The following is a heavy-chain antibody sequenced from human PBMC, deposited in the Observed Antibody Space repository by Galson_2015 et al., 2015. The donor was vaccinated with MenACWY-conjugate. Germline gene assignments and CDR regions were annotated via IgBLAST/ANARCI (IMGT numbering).Heavy chain of an antibody. J-gene: IGHJ4*02. V-gene: IGHV3-74*01. CDR2: ISADGSDT. Sequence: SLRLSCAASGFTFSGHWMHWVRHAPGKGPVWVSRISADGSDTYYADSVKGRFTVSRDNAKNTLYLQMNSLRPEDTAVCYCARVRYYDSSGYYLDYWGQGTLVTVSS. CDR1: GFTFSGHW. D-gene: IGHD3-22*01. CDR3: ARVRYYDSSGYYLDY.